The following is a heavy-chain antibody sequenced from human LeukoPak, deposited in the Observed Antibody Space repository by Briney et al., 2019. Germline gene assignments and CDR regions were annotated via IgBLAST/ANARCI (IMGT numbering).Heavy chain of an antibody. V-gene: IGHV1-2*02. D-gene: IGHD3-3*01. Sequence: ASVKVSCKASGYTFTSYAMNWVRQAPGQGLEWMGWINPNSGGTNYAQKFQGRVTMTRDTSISTAYMELSRLRSDDTAVYYCARGAVVIINHPTIDYWGQGTLVTVSS. CDR3: ARGAVVIINHPTIDY. J-gene: IGHJ4*02. CDR1: GYTFTSYA. CDR2: INPNSGGT.